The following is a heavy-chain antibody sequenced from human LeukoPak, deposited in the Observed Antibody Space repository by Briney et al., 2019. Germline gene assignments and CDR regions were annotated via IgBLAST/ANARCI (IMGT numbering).Heavy chain of an antibody. Sequence: PSETLSLTCAVYGGSFSGYYWSWIRQPPGKGLEWIGEIKHSGSTNYNPSLKSLVTISVDTSKNQFSLKLSSVTAADTAVYYCARGKGYCSGGSCYRNWFDPWGQGTLVTVSS. CDR2: IKHSGST. CDR1: GGSFSGYY. D-gene: IGHD2-15*01. V-gene: IGHV4-34*01. J-gene: IGHJ5*02. CDR3: ARGKGYCSGGSCYRNWFDP.